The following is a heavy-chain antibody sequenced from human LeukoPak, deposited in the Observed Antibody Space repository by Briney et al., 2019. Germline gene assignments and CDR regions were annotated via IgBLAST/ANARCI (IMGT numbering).Heavy chain of an antibody. D-gene: IGHD6-13*01. V-gene: IGHV4-34*01. J-gene: IGHJ6*02. Sequence: SETLSLTCAVYGGSFSGYYWSWIRQPPGKGLEWIGEINHSGSTNYNPSLKSRVTISVDTSKNQFSLKLSSVTAADTAVYYCARADVRYSSSWYAGPYYGMDVWGQGTTVTVSS. CDR1: GGSFSGYY. CDR3: ARADVRYSSSWYAGPYYGMDV. CDR2: INHSGST.